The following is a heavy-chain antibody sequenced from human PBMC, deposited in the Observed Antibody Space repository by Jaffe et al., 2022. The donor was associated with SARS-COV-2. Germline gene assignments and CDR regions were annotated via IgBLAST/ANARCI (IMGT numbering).Heavy chain of an antibody. V-gene: IGHV1-3*01. D-gene: IGHD4-17*01. CDR1: GYTFTSYA. Sequence: QVQLVQSGAEVKKPGASVKVSCKASGYTFTSYAMHWVRQAPGQRLEWMGWINAGNGNTKYSQKFQGRVTITRDTSASTAYMELSSLRSEDTAVYYCARDEGWDYGDYFDYWGQGTLVTVSS. CDR3: ARDEGWDYGDYFDY. J-gene: IGHJ4*02. CDR2: INAGNGNT.